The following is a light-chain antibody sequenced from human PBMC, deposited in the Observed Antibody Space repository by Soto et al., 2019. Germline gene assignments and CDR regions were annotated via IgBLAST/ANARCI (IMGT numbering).Light chain of an antibody. V-gene: IGKV3-20*01. CDR1: QSVSSNF. CDR3: RQYGTSLGFP. CDR2: GAS. Sequence: EIVLTQSPGTLSLSPGERATLSCRASQSVSSNFLAWYQEKLGQAPRLLIYGASKRATGIPDRFSGSGSGTDFTRTISRLEPEVFEVYYCRQYGTSLGFPVGGGTKVDIK. J-gene: IGKJ4*01.